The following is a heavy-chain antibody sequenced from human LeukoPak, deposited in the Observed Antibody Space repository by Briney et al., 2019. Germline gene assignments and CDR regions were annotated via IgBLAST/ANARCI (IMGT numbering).Heavy chain of an antibody. Sequence: SETLSLTCTVSGGSISSSSYYWGWIRQPPGKGLEWIGSIYYSGSTYYNPSLKSRVTISVDTFKNQFSLKLSSVTAADTAVYYCARREIAYSSSWYGGVDWFDPWGQGTLVTVSS. CDR2: IYYSGST. CDR3: ARREIAYSSSWYGGVDWFDP. CDR1: GGSISSSSYY. J-gene: IGHJ5*02. D-gene: IGHD6-13*01. V-gene: IGHV4-39*01.